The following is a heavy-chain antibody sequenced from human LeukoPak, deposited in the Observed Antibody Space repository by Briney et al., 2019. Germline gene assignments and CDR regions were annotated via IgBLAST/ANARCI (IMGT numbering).Heavy chain of an antibody. J-gene: IGHJ4*02. CDR1: GFTFRAYW. CDR2: INQDGNEK. D-gene: IGHD5-18*01. Sequence: GGSLRLSCAASGFTFRAYWMSWVRQAPGKGLEWVANINQDGNEKDYVDSVKGRFTISRDSARNSLYLQMNTLRAEDTAVYFCARLRYTYGKNFDYWGQGALVTVSS. CDR3: ARLRYTYGKNFDY. V-gene: IGHV3-7*01.